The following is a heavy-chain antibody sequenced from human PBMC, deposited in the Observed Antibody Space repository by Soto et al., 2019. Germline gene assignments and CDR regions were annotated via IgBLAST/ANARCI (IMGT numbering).Heavy chain of an antibody. CDR1: GFTSSRYA. Sequence: GGSLRLSCAASGFTSSRYAMSWVRQPPGKGLEWVSAITGSGGNIYYADSVKGRFTISRDNSKNTLYLQMNSLRAEDTAVYYCARENPTSYYYGMDVWGQGTTVTVSS. D-gene: IGHD2-2*01. V-gene: IGHV3-23*01. CDR3: ARENPTSYYYGMDV. CDR2: ITGSGGNI. J-gene: IGHJ6*02.